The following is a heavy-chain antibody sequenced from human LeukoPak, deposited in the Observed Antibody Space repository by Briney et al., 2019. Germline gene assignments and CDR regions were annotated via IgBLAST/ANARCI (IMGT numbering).Heavy chain of an antibody. D-gene: IGHD5-24*01. J-gene: IGHJ4*02. CDR1: GFTFSSYA. Sequence: PAGSLRLSCAASGFTFSSYAMHWVRHAPAKELEWVAGISYDGSNKYYTHSVKGRFTISVDKSKNTLYLPMTSLRAEDTAVYYCARDAVRRDGYPGAFDYWGQGTLVTVSS. V-gene: IGHV3-30-3*01. CDR2: ISYDGSNK. CDR3: ARDAVRRDGYPGAFDY.